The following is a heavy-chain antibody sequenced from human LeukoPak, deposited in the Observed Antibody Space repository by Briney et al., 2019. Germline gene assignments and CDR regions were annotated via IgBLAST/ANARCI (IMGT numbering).Heavy chain of an antibody. CDR2: ISSSSSYT. J-gene: IGHJ4*02. CDR1: GFTFSDYY. D-gene: IGHD6-19*01. Sequence: PGGSLRLSCAASGFTFSDYYMSWIRQAPGKGLEWVSYISSSSSYTNYADSVKGRFTISRDNAKNSLYLQMNSLRAEDTAVYYCASDQDGGWYEWGQGTLVTVSS. V-gene: IGHV3-11*06. CDR3: ASDQDGGWYE.